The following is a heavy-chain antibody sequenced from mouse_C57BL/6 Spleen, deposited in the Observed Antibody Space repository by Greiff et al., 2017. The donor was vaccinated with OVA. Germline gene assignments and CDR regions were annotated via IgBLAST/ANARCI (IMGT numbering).Heavy chain of an antibody. Sequence: LVESGPELVKPGASVKISCKASGYAFSSSWMNWVKQRPGKGLEWIGRIYPGDGDTNYNGKFKGKATLTADKSSSTAYMQLSSLTSEDSAVYFCARSSYGNYAMDYWGQGTSVTVSS. D-gene: IGHD2-1*01. CDR3: ARSSYGNYAMDY. CDR1: GYAFSSSW. J-gene: IGHJ4*01. V-gene: IGHV1-82*01. CDR2: IYPGDGDT.